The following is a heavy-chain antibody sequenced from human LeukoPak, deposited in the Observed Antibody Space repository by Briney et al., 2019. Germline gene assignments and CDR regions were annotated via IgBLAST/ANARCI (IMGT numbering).Heavy chain of an antibody. Sequence: GGSLRLSCAASGFTSSGYWMSWVRQAPGKGLQGVASIKQDGSPKKYVDPVRGRFTISGDNAKNSVYLQMNSLGAEDTAVYYCAKLARGDGFDLWGQGTKVTVSS. J-gene: IGHJ3*01. CDR1: GFTSSGYW. V-gene: IGHV3-7*01. CDR3: AKLARGDGFDL. CDR2: IKQDGSPK.